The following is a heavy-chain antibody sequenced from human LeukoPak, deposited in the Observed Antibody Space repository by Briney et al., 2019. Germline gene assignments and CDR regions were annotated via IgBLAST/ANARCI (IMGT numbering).Heavy chain of an antibody. V-gene: IGHV3-73*01. CDR3: TRSRGSGTLRWKDYYYYMDV. D-gene: IGHD3-10*01. CDR1: GFTFSGST. CDR2: IRSQINTYAT. Sequence: GGSLRLSCAASGFTFSGSTMHWIRQASGKGLEWVGHIRSQINTYATEYAASVKGRFTISRDESKNTAYLQMNSLKTEDTAVYYCTRSRGSGTLRWKDYYYYMDVWGKGTTVTVSS. J-gene: IGHJ6*03.